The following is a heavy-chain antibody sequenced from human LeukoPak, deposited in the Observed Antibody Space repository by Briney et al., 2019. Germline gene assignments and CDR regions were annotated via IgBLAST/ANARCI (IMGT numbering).Heavy chain of an antibody. CDR1: GFSFSSYY. J-gene: IGHJ4*02. V-gene: IGHV3-21*01. CDR2: ISSGSTYI. Sequence: GGSLRLSCAASGFSFSSYYVNWVRQAPGKGLEWVSCISSGSTYIYYADSVRGRFAISRDNAKSSLYLQMNSLRAEDTAVYYCAGRGIGSSWDYWGQGTLVTVSS. D-gene: IGHD6-13*01. CDR3: AGRGIGSSWDY.